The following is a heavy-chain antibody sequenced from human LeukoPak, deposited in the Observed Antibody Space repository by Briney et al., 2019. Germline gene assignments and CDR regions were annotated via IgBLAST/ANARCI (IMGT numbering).Heavy chain of an antibody. Sequence: GGSLRLSCAASGLTFSNYWMSWVRQGPGKGLEWVANIKHDGSEKYYIDSVKGRFTISRDNAKNSVYLQMNRLRAEDTAVYYCARGRVGYSSGWYDYWGQGTLVTVSS. J-gene: IGHJ4*02. CDR3: ARGRVGYSSGWYDY. CDR2: IKHDGSEK. D-gene: IGHD6-19*01. V-gene: IGHV3-7*01. CDR1: GLTFSNYW.